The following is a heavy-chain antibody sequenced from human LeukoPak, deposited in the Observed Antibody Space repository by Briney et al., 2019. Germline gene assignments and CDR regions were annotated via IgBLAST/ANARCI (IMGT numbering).Heavy chain of an antibody. CDR1: GGSISSTTYY. D-gene: IGHD3-16*01. CDR3: VRGSTLRHYQY. V-gene: IGHV4-39*01. Sequence: PSETLSLTCTVSGGSISSTTYYWGWIRRPPGKGLEWIGTIYCSGSTYYNPSLKSRVTVSVDTSKNQFSLKLSSVTAADTAVYYCVRGSTLRHYQYWGQGTLVTVSS. J-gene: IGHJ4*02. CDR2: IYCSGST.